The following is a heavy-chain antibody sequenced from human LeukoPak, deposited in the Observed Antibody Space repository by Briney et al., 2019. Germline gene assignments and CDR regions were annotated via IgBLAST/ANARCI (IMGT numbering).Heavy chain of an antibody. CDR2: IKSKVDGGTT. Sequence: PGGSLRLSCAPSGFTFSSAWMRWVRQAPGKGLEWVGRIKSKVDGGTTDYAAPVKGRFTISRDGLENMLYLQMNSLKTEDTAVYYCIADTPPWNPYGLDYWGQGTLVTVSS. CDR3: IADTPPWNPYGLDY. D-gene: IGHD1-1*01. J-gene: IGHJ4*02. V-gene: IGHV3-15*07. CDR1: GFTFSSAW.